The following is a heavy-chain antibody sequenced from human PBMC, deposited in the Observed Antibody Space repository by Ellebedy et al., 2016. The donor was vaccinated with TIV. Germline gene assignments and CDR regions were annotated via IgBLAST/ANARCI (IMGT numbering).Heavy chain of an antibody. CDR1: GYTFTNYG. V-gene: IGHV1-18*01. D-gene: IGHD3-10*01. CDR2: ISPYNGDT. J-gene: IGHJ2*01. Sequence: AASVKVSCKASGYTFTNYGIAWVRQAPGRGLEWMGWISPYNGDTNYENRFQGRVTMTTDTSTSTANMELRSLRSDDTAVYFCARFAIIIEVVTHYWYLDLWGRGTLVTVSS. CDR3: ARFAIIIEVVTHYWYLDL.